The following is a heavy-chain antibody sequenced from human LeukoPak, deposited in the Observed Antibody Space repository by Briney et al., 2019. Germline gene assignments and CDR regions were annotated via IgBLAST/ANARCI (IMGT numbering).Heavy chain of an antibody. V-gene: IGHV3-30-3*01. CDR2: ISYDGSNK. Sequence: GRSLTLSCAASGFTFSSYDMHWLRQAPGKGLEWVAVISYDGSNKYYPDSVQGRFTISRDNSKNSLYMQMNSLRAEDTAVYYCARDQLQPGDQYSSGYYYGQGCFDYWGQGTLVTVSS. CDR1: GFTFSSYD. J-gene: IGHJ4*02. D-gene: IGHD3-22*01. CDR3: ARDQLQPGDQYSSGYYYGQGCFDY.